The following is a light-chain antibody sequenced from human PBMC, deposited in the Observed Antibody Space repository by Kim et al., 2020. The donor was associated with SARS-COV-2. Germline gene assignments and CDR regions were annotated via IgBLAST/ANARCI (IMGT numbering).Light chain of an antibody. V-gene: IGKV3-20*01. CDR1: QSVSSSY. CDR3: QQYGSSPA. CDR2: GAS. Sequence: LAPGERATRSCRASQSVSSSYLAWYQQKPGQAPRLLSYGASSRATGIPDRFSGSGSGTDFTLTISRLEPEDFAVYYCQQYGSSPAFDQGTKVDIK. J-gene: IGKJ1*01.